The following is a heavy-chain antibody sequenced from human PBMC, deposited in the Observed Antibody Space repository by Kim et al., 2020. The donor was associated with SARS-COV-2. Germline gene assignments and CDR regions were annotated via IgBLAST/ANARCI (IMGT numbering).Heavy chain of an antibody. V-gene: IGHV3-11*03. CDR3: ATLRSYYYYGMDV. CDR2: ISSSSSYT. J-gene: IGHJ6*02. Sequence: GGSLRLSCAASGFTFSDYYMSWIRQAPGKGLEWVSYISSSSSYTNYADSGKGRFTISRDNAKNSLYLQMNSLRAEDTAVYYCATLRSYYYYGMDVWGQGTTVTVSS. D-gene: IGHD4-17*01. CDR1: GFTFSDYY.